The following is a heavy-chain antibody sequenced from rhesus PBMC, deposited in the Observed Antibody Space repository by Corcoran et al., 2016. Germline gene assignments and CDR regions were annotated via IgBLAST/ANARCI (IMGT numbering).Heavy chain of an antibody. CDR1: GGSISGGYG. CDR3: ARQRTAAAGHDY. CDR2: IFGSIGST. Sequence: QVQLQESGPGLVKPSETLSLTCAVSGGSISGGYGWSWIHQPPGKGLEWIGHIFGSIGSTYYNPSLKSRVTFSRDASKNQFSLKLSSVTAADTAVYYCARQRTAAAGHDYWGQGVLVTVSS. D-gene: IGHD6-25*01. J-gene: IGHJ4*01. V-gene: IGHV4S7*01.